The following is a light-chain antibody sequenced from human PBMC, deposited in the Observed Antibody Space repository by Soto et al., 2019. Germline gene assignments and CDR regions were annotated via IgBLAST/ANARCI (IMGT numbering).Light chain of an antibody. CDR3: ATWDDGLNGPV. CDR2: SNN. V-gene: IGLV1-44*01. Sequence: QSVLTQPPSASGTPGQKVTIVCSGRTSNIGTNSVNWYQQLPGRAPKLLIYSNNQRPSGVPDRFSGSKSGTSASLAISGLQSEDQGDYYCATWDDGLNGPVFGGGTKLTVL. CDR1: TSNIGTNS. J-gene: IGLJ2*01.